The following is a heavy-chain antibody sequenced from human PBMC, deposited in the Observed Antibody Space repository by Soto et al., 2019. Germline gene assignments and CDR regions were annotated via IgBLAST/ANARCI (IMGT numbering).Heavy chain of an antibody. J-gene: IGHJ4*02. CDR1: GFTFSSYA. CDR2: ISSNGGST. D-gene: IGHD2-2*01. V-gene: IGHV3-64*01. Sequence: GGSLRLSCAASGFTFSSYAMHWVRQAPGKGLEYVSAISSNGGSTYYANSVKGRFTISRDNSKDTLYLQMGSLRAEDTAVYYCARVGTLYCSSTSCYDPFDYWGQGTLVTVSS. CDR3: ARVGTLYCSSTSCYDPFDY.